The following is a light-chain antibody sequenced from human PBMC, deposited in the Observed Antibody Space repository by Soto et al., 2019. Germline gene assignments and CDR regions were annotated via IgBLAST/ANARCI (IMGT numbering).Light chain of an antibody. Sequence: QSVLTQPPSVSGAPGQRVTISCTGSSSNIGAGYDVHWYQQLPGTAPKLLIYINKNRPSGVPDRFSGSKSGTSASLAITGLQAEDEADYYCQSYDSSQSAYVFGNGTKLTVL. CDR1: SSNIGAGYD. CDR3: QSYDSSQSAYV. CDR2: INK. V-gene: IGLV1-40*01. J-gene: IGLJ1*01.